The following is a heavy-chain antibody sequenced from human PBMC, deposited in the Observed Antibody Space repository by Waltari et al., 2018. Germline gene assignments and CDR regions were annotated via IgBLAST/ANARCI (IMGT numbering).Heavy chain of an antibody. CDR1: GGSISSSSYY. CDR3: ARIDYGYYAYYYGMDV. Sequence: QVQLQESGPGLVKPSETLSLTCTVSGGSISSSSYYWGWIRQPPGKGLEWIGSIYYSGSTYYNPSLKSRVTISVDTSKNQFSLKLSSVTAADTAVYYCARIDYGYYAYYYGMDVWGQGTTVTVSS. CDR2: IYYSGST. V-gene: IGHV4-39*07. J-gene: IGHJ6*02. D-gene: IGHD4-17*01.